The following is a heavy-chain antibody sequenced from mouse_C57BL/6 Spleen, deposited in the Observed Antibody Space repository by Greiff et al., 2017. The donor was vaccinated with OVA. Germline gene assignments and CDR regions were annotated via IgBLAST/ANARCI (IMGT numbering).Heavy chain of an antibody. CDR2: IDPETGGT. V-gene: IGHV1-15*01. J-gene: IGHJ3*01. CDR3: TRVGNFWGFAC. Sequence: VKLQESGAELVRPGASVTLSCKASGYTFPDYEMHWVKQTPVHGLEWIGAIDPETGGTAYNQKFKGKAILTADKSSSTAYMELRSLTSEDSAVYYCTRVGNFWGFACWGQGTLVTVSA. CDR1: GYTFPDYE.